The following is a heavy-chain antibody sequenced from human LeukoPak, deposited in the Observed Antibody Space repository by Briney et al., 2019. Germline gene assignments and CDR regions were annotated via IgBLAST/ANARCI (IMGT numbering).Heavy chain of an antibody. CDR1: GFTFGSYA. CDR2: ASGSGISK. Sequence: GGSLRPSCVASGFTFGSYAMAWVRQAPGKGLEWVSVASGSGISKYYADSVKGRFTISRDTSKNTLYLQMSSLRDEDTAIYYCAKSATNYGSGSLYFDYWGQGTLVTVSS. V-gene: IGHV3-23*01. CDR3: AKSATNYGSGSLYFDY. J-gene: IGHJ4*02. D-gene: IGHD3-10*01.